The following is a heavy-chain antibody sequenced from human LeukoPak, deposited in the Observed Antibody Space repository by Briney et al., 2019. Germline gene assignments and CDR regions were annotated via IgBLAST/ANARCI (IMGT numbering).Heavy chain of an antibody. Sequence: SVKVSCKASEGTFSSYTISWVRQAPGQGLEWMGRIIPILGIANYAQKFQGRVTITADKSTSTAYMELSSLRSEDTAVYYCARDLEGYCSSTSCYRDYYYYYMDVWGKGTTVTVSS. CDR2: IIPILGIA. J-gene: IGHJ6*03. CDR3: ARDLEGYCSSTSCYRDYYYYYMDV. V-gene: IGHV1-69*04. CDR1: EGTFSSYT. D-gene: IGHD2-2*01.